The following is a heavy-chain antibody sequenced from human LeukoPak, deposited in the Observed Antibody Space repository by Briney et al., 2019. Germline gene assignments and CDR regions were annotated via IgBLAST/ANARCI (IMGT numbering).Heavy chain of an antibody. CDR2: TYNTYT. Sequence: ASVKVSCKTSGYSSTTYGLSWVRQAPGRGLQWMGWTYNTYTHYAETLRDRLTMTTDTSTSTSYLELRSLRSDDTAVYYCARALAQGGSFDLYYFDSWGQGSLVTVSS. D-gene: IGHD3-9*01. CDR3: ARALAQGGSFDLYYFDS. J-gene: IGHJ4*02. V-gene: IGHV1-18*01. CDR1: GYSSTTYG.